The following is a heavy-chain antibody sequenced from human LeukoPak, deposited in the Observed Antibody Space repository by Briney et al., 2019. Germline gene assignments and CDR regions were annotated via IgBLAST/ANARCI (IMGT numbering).Heavy chain of an antibody. CDR2: ISNDGNNK. J-gene: IGHJ5*02. D-gene: IGHD3-10*01. Sequence: GRSLRLSCAASGFTFSSYAMHWVRQAPGKGLEWVAVISNDGNNKYYADSVKGRFTISRDKAKNTVYLQMNSLRAEDTAVYYCARDRSNCFDPWGQGTLVIVSS. CDR1: GFTFSSYA. V-gene: IGHV3-30*04. CDR3: ARDRSNCFDP.